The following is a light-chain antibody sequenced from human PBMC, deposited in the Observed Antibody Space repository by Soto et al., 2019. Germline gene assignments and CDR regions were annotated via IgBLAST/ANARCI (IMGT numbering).Light chain of an antibody. CDR3: QSYDNSLSAFYV. CDR1: SSNIGAGFD. J-gene: IGLJ1*01. Sequence: HSVLTQPPSVSGAPGQRVTISCTWSSSNIGAGFDVHWYQQLPATAPKLLIYGNTNRPSGVPDRFSGSKSGNSASLTITGLQAEDEADYYCQSYDNSLSAFYVFGTGTKVTVL. V-gene: IGLV1-40*01. CDR2: GNT.